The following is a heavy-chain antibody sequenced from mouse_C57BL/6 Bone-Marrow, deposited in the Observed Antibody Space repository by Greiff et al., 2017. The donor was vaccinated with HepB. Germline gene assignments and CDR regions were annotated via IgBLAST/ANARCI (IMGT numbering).Heavy chain of an antibody. Sequence: EVQLQESGPGLVKPSQSLSLTCSVTGYSITSGYYWNWIRQFPGNKLEWMGYISYDGSNNYNPSLKNRISITRDTSKNQFFLKLNSVTTEDTATYYCARGLRYGYAMDYWGQGTSVTVSS. D-gene: IGHD1-1*01. CDR3: ARGLRYGYAMDY. J-gene: IGHJ4*01. V-gene: IGHV3-6*01. CDR1: GYSITSGYY. CDR2: ISYDGSN.